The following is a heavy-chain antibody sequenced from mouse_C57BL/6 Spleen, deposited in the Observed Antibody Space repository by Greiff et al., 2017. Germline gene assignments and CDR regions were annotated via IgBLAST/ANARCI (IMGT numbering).Heavy chain of an antibody. CDR1: GYTFTSYW. J-gene: IGHJ2*01. CDR3: ARRDYYGSSYGYFDY. CDR2: IDPSDSYT. Sequence: VQLQQPGAELVMPGASVKLSCKASGYTFTSYWMHWVKQRPGQGLEWIGEIDPSDSYTNYNQKFKGKSTLTVDKSSSTAYMQLSSLTSEDSAVYYCARRDYYGSSYGYFDYWGQGTTLTVSS. D-gene: IGHD1-1*01. V-gene: IGHV1-69*01.